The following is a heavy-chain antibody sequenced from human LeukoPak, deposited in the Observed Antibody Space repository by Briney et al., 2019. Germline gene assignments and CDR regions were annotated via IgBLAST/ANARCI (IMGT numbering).Heavy chain of an antibody. V-gene: IGHV1-18*01. D-gene: IGHD5-18*01. CDR2: ISAYNGNT. CDR3: ARKWIQLWFQDYYGMDV. CDR1: GYTFTSYG. Sequence: ASVKVSCKASGYTFTSYGISWVRQAPGQGLEWMGWISAYNGNTNYAQKLRGRVTMTTDTSTSTAYMELRSLRSDDTAVYYCARKWIQLWFQDYYGMDVWGQGTTVTVSS. J-gene: IGHJ6*02.